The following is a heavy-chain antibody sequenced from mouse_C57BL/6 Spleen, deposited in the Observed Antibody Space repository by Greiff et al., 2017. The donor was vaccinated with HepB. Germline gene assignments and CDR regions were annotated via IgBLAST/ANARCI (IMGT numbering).Heavy chain of an antibody. CDR1: GFTFSSYA. D-gene: IGHD2-5*01. CDR2: ISDGGSYT. J-gene: IGHJ1*03. V-gene: IGHV5-4*01. CDR3: ARGGGYSNYVNWYFDV. Sequence: EVQGVESGGGLVKPGGSLKLSCAASGFTFSSYAMSWVRQTPEKRLEWVATISDGGSYTYYPDNVKGRFTISRDNAKNNLYLQMSHLKSEDTAMYYCARGGGYSNYVNWYFDVWGTVTTVTVSS.